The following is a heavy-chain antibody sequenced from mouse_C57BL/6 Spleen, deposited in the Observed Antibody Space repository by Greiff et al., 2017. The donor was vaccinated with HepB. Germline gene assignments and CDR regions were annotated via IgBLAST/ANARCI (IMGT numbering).Heavy chain of an antibody. CDR2: IDPETGGT. CDR1: GYTFTDYE. CDR3: TREDSNDEDYLEY. Sequence: QVQLQQSGAELVRPGASVTLSCKASGYTFTDYEMHWVKQTPVHGLEWIGAIDPETGGTAYNQKFKGKAILTADKSSSTAYMELRRLTSEDSAVYYCTREDSNDEDYLEYWGQGTTLTVSS. D-gene: IGHD2-12*01. J-gene: IGHJ2*01. V-gene: IGHV1-15*01.